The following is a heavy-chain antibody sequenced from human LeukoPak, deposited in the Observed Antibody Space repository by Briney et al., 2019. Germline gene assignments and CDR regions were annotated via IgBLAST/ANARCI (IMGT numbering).Heavy chain of an antibody. Sequence: SETLSLTCTVSGGSISSYYWSWIRQPPGKGLEWIGYIYYSGSTNYNPSLKSRVTISVDTSKNQFSLKLTSVTAADTAVYYCARTMEGYCSGGSCYQYSYYMDVWXXXTXVTX. D-gene: IGHD2-15*01. CDR1: GGSISSYY. V-gene: IGHV4-59*01. CDR3: ARTMEGYCSGGSCYQYSYYMDV. CDR2: IYYSGST. J-gene: IGHJ6*03.